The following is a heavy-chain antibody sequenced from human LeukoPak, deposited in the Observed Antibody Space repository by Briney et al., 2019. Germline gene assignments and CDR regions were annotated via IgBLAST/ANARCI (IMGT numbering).Heavy chain of an antibody. Sequence: SVKGRFTISRDNAKNSLYLQMNSLRAEDTAVYYCARDLDGDYRRVYWGQGTLVTVSS. V-gene: IGHV3-48*01. J-gene: IGHJ4*02. CDR3: ARDLDGDYRRVY. D-gene: IGHD4-17*01.